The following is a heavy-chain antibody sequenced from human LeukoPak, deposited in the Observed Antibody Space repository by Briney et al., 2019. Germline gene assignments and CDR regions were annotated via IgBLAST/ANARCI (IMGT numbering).Heavy chain of an antibody. V-gene: IGHV3-74*01. D-gene: IGHD5-18*01. CDR3: ARGGYHAYYLDY. CDR2: INSGGTVT. CDR1: XFTFSDFW. Sequence: RLXXAAXXFTFSDFWMHWVRHAPGKXXXGVSRINSGGTVTNYADSVKGRLTISRDNAKNTLYLQMNSLRAEDTAVYYCARGGYHAYYLDYWGQGSLVTVSS. J-gene: IGHJ4*02.